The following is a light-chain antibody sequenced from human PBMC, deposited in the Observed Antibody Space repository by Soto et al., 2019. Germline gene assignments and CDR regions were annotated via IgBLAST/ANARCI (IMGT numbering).Light chain of an antibody. CDR1: QSISNW. Sequence: IRMTMCPATLSASVGDRVTITFRASQSISNWLAWYQQKPGKAPKLLIFHASSLESGVPSRFSGSGSGTEFTLTIISLQYDDFASYYCQPYSPYPTLGQGTKVDIK. CDR2: HAS. V-gene: IGKV1-5*01. J-gene: IGKJ1*01. CDR3: QPYSPYPT.